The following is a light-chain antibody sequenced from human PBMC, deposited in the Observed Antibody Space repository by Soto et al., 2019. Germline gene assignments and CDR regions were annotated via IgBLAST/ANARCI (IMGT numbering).Light chain of an antibody. Sequence: ECVLPPSTGPLSLSPVERAHLSFTASQTVRNNYLVWYTTKPGQAPRLMIYDASSRATGIPDRFSVVGSGKDGTLNISRLEPEEGSVDYGQKLSSYPLT. J-gene: IGKJ4*01. CDR1: QTVRNNY. CDR3: QKLSSYPLT. V-gene: IGKV3-20*01. CDR2: DAS.